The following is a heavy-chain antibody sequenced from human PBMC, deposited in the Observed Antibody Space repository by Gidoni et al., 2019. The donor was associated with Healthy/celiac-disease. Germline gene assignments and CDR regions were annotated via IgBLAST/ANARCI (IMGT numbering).Heavy chain of an antibody. CDR1: WFPLSPNY. CDR3: ARDLFLLRSSPNYAFDI. V-gene: IGHV3-53*02. Sequence: EVQLVATGGGLVQPGGSLRLSCAASWFPLSPNYMRWVRQAPWKGLVWVLVIYTCGCTYYADSVKGRFTISRDKAKNTLYLQMNSLRAEDTAVYYCARDLFLLRSSPNYAFDIWGQGTMVTVSS. CDR2: IYTCGCT. J-gene: IGHJ3*02. D-gene: IGHD3-3*01.